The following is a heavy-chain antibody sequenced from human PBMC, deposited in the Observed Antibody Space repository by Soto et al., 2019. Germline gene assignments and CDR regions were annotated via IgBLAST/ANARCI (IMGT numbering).Heavy chain of an antibody. Sequence: ASVKVSCKASGGTFSTYTISWVRQAPGQGLEWMGRIIPILGIRNYAQKFQGRVTITADKSTSTAYMELSSLRSEDTAVYYCAREIEVSVLSDAELFDYWSRGTLVTVSS. CDR3: AREIEVSVLSDAELFDY. CDR1: GGTFSTYT. V-gene: IGHV1-69*04. J-gene: IGHJ4*02. CDR2: IIPILGIR. D-gene: IGHD3-16*02.